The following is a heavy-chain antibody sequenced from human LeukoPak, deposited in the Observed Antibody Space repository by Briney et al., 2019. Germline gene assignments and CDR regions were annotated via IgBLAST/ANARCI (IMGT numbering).Heavy chain of an antibody. Sequence: PSETLSLTCTVSGDSFSNGSYYWSWLRQPPGKALEWIGYIYYTGKTYYNPSLEGRVTILVDTSRNHFSVKLSSVTAADTAVYYCARSQNYYGSGDYWSQGTLVTVSS. CDR3: ARSQNYYGSGDY. V-gene: IGHV4-61*03. J-gene: IGHJ4*02. CDR2: IYYTGKT. CDR1: GDSFSNGSYY. D-gene: IGHD3-10*01.